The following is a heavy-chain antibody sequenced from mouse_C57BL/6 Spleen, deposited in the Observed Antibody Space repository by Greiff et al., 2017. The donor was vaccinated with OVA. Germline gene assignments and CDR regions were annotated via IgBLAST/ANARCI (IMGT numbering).Heavy chain of an antibody. J-gene: IGHJ4*01. V-gene: IGHV2-2*01. CDR2: VWSGGST. CDR1: GFSLTSYG. CDR3: ARNPHHAAMDY. Sequence: QVQLQQSGPGLVQPSQSLSITCTVSGFSLTSYGVHWVRQSPGKGLEWLGVVWSGGSTDYNAAFISRLSISKDNSKSQVFFKMNSLQADDTAIYYCARNPHHAAMDYWGQGTSVTVSS.